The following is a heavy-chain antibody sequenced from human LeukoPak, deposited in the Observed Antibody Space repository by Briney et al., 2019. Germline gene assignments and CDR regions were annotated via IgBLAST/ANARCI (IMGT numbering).Heavy chain of an antibody. CDR1: EYIFTTYW. CDR2: IYPGDSDT. Sequence: GESLKISYKGSEYIFTTYWIDWVRQMPGKGLGWMGSIYPGDSDTRYSPSFQGQVTISADKSISTAYLQWSSLKASDSAMYYCARCGTIGTGGDYWGQGTLVTVSS. D-gene: IGHD1-1*01. CDR3: ARCGTIGTGGDY. J-gene: IGHJ4*02. V-gene: IGHV5-51*01.